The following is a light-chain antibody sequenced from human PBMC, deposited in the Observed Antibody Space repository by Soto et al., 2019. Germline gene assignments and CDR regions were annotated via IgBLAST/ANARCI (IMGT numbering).Light chain of an antibody. CDR2: AAS. J-gene: IGKJ4*01. CDR3: QQSYSAPT. V-gene: IGKV1-39*01. CDR1: QTISSA. Sequence: DIQLTQSTSSLSASVGDRVTITCRASQTISSALNWYQQKPGKAPKLLIYAASYLQGGVPSRFSGSGSGTDFILTITSLQPEDFATYYCQQSYSAPTFGGGTKVDIK.